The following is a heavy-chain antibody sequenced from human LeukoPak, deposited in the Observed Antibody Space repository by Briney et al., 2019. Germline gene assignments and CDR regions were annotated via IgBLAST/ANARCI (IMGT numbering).Heavy chain of an antibody. V-gene: IGHV3-23*01. CDR1: GFTFSPFA. CDR2: ISGSGSST. D-gene: IGHD5-24*01. J-gene: IGHJ3*01. CDR3: AKEMATIRAFDF. Sequence: QPGGSLRLSCAACGFTFSPFAMSWVRQSPGKGVEWVSVISGSGSSTYYAVSVMARFTTSRDNSKNTLYLQMNSLRAEDTAVYYCAKEMATIRAFDFWGQGTMVTVSS.